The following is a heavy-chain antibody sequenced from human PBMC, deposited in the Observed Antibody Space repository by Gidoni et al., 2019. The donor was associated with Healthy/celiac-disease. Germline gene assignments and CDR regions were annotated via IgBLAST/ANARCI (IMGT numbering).Heavy chain of an antibody. V-gene: IGHV3-33*01. Sequence: QVQLVESGGGVVHPGRSLRLSCAASGFTFSSYGMPWVRQAPGKGLGWVAVIWYDGSNKYYADSVKGRFTISRDNSKNTLYLQMNSLRAEDTAVYYCARGVGGYYFGAFDYWGQGTLVTVSS. CDR1: GFTFSSYG. J-gene: IGHJ4*02. CDR3: ARGVGGYYFGAFDY. D-gene: IGHD3-22*01. CDR2: IWYDGSNK.